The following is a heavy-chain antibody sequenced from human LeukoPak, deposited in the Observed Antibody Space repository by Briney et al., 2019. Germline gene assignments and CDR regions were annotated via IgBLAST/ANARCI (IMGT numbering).Heavy chain of an antibody. CDR2: ISASGDGT. D-gene: IGHD1-1*01. CDR1: GFTFSSYT. CDR3: ATDWGWYKFDF. J-gene: IGHJ4*02. V-gene: IGHV3-23*01. Sequence: PGGSLRLSCVASGFTFSSYTMSWVRQARGKGPEWVSAISASGDGTYYADSGKGRFTISRDNSKNTLYLQMNSLRAEDTAMYHCATDWGWYKFDFWGQGTLVTVSS.